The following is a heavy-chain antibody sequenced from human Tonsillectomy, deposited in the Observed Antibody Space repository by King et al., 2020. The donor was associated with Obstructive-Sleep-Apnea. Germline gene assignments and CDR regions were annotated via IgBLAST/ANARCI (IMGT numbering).Heavy chain of an antibody. D-gene: IGHD2-21*01. J-gene: IGHJ3*02. CDR3: AGEYRRIGHIVVEGQSDAFDI. CDR1: GGTFSSYA. CDR2: IIPIFGTA. Sequence: VQLVESGAEVKKPGSSVKVSCKASGGTFSSYAISWVRQAPGQGLEWMGGIIPIFGTANYAQKFQGRVTITADESTSTAYMELSSLRSEDTAVYYCAGEYRRIGHIVVEGQSDAFDIWGQGTMVTVSS. V-gene: IGHV1-69*01.